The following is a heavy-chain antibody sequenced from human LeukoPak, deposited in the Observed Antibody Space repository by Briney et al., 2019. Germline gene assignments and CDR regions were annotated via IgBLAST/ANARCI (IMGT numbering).Heavy chain of an antibody. J-gene: IGHJ4*02. D-gene: IGHD3-22*01. V-gene: IGHV1-2*02. CDR3: ARAVHDYDSDGYYFGYYFDS. CDR1: GYTFTGYY. CDR2: INPNNDDT. Sequence: ASVKVSCKASGYTFTGYYMHWVRQAPGQGLEWMGWINPNNDDTDYAPKFQDRVTLTWNTSINTAYMELSSLRSEDTAVYYCARAVHDYDSDGYYFGYYFDSWGQGTLVTVSS.